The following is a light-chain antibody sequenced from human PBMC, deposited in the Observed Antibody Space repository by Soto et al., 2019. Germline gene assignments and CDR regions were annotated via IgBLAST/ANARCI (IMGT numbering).Light chain of an antibody. CDR2: KAS. V-gene: IGKV1-5*03. Sequence: DIQMSQSPSTLSGSVGDRVTITCRASQTTSTWLAWYQQKPGKAPRLLIDKASTLKSGVTSRFSGSGSGTEFTLTISSLQPDDFATYNCQHYNSYSEAFGQGTKVDLK. CDR3: QHYNSYSEA. CDR1: QTTSTW. J-gene: IGKJ1*01.